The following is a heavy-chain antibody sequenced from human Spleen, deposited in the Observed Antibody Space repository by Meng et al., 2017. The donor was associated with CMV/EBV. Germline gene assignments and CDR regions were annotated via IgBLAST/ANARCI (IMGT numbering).Heavy chain of an antibody. CDR1: GFILSTYS. J-gene: IGHJ6*02. CDR2: INRDGSNI. Sequence: GESLKISCAASGFILSTYSMHWVRQAPGKGLEWLSYINRDGSNINYADSVKGRFTISRDNAKNSLYLVVNSLRPDDTAVYYCARSETTDGLDVWGQGTTVTVSS. CDR3: ARSETTDGLDV. D-gene: IGHD4-17*01. V-gene: IGHV3-48*01.